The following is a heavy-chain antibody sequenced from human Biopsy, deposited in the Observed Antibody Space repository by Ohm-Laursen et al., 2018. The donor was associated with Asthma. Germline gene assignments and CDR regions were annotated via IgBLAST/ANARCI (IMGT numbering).Heavy chain of an antibody. CDR1: GGTFNTYV. CDR2: INSVSGTT. J-gene: IGHJ4*02. CDR3: ARKAGSCISRTCYSLDF. Sequence: ASVKVSCKSLGGTFNTYVIGWVRQAPGQGLEWMGGINSVSGTTTYPQKFQDRVTITADDSTSTVYMELSSLRSGDTAVYYCARKAGSCISRTCYSLDFWGQGTLVTVSS. V-gene: IGHV1-69*13. D-gene: IGHD2-2*01.